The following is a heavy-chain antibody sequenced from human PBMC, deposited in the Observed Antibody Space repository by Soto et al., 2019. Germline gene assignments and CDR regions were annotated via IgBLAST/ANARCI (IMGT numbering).Heavy chain of an antibody. V-gene: IGHV3-23*01. CDR1: GFSFAGYA. CDR3: AKTETFNGYYNAFDY. J-gene: IGHJ4*02. CDR2: ISGSGAST. Sequence: GGSLRLSCAASGFSFAGYALTWVRLAPGKGLEWVSSISGSGASTYYADSVKGRFTISRDNSKRMVYLQMESLTAGDTAVYYCAKTETFNGYYNAFDYWGQGTRVTVSS. D-gene: IGHD3-9*01.